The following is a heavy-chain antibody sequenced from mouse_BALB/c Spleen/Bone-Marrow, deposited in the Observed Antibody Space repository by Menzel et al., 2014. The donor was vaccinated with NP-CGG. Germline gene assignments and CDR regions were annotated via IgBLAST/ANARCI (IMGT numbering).Heavy chain of an antibody. V-gene: IGHV5-17*02. CDR3: ARGGNWDDFDV. CDR1: GFTFSSFG. Sequence: EVMLVESGGGLVQPGGSRKLSCAASGFTFSSFGMHWVRQAPEKGLEWVAHISSGSTAICYADTVKGRFTISRDNPKNTLFLQMTSLRSEDTAMYYCARGGNWDDFDVWGAGTTVTVSS. J-gene: IGHJ1*01. D-gene: IGHD4-1*01. CDR2: ISSGSTAI.